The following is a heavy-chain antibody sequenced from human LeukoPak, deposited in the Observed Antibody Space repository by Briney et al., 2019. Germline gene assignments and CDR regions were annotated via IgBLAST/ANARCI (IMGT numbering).Heavy chain of an antibody. Sequence: TGGSLRLSCAASGFTFSSYSMNWVRQAPGKGLEWVSSISSSSSYIYYADSVKGRFTISRDNAKNSLYLQMNSLRAEDTAVYYCASYSRGNPGVTDAFDIWGQGTMVTVSS. CDR2: ISSSSSYI. J-gene: IGHJ3*02. V-gene: IGHV3-21*01. CDR3: ASYSRGNPGVTDAFDI. D-gene: IGHD6-19*01. CDR1: GFTFSSYS.